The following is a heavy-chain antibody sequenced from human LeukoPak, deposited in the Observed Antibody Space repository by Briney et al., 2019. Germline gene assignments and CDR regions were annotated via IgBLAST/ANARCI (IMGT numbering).Heavy chain of an antibody. J-gene: IGHJ6*03. CDR2: ISSSGSTI. CDR1: GFTFSSYE. CDR3: AREVVTIVRGVGNYYYYYYMDV. Sequence: PGGSLRLSCAASGFTFSSYEVNWVRQAPGKGLEWVSYISSSGSTINYADSVKGRFTISRDNSKNTLYLQMNSLRAEDTAVYYCAREVVTIVRGVGNYYYYYYMDVWGKGTTVTVSS. V-gene: IGHV3-48*03. D-gene: IGHD3-10*01.